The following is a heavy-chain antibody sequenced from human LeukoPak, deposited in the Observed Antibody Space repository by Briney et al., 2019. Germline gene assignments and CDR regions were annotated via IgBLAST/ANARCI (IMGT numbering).Heavy chain of an antibody. V-gene: IGHV3-7*01. CDR2: IKQDGSEK. CDR1: GFNFDDHW. Sequence: GGSLRLSCAASGFNFDDHWMSWVRQTPGKGLEWVASIKQDGSEKYYVDSVKGRFTVPRDNAENSLYLQMNSLRAEDTAVYDCARDHSDVRISGVVIIGDFWGQGTLVTVSS. D-gene: IGHD3-3*01. CDR3: ARDHSDVRISGVVIIGDF. J-gene: IGHJ4*02.